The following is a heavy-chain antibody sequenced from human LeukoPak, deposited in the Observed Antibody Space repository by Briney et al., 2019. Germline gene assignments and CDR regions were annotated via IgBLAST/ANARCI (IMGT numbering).Heavy chain of an antibody. CDR2: INSDGSTT. CDR1: GFTFSSYW. J-gene: IGHJ4*02. CDR3: ARDLHY. Sequence: PGRSLRLSCAASGFTFSSYWMHWVRQAPDKGLVWVSRINSDGSTTNYADSVKGRFTISRDNAKNTLYLQINGLRAEDTGVYYCARDLHYWGQGTLVTVSS. V-gene: IGHV3-74*01.